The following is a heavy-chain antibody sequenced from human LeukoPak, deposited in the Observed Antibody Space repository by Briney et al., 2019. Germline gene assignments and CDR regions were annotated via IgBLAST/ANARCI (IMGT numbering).Heavy chain of an antibody. CDR3: ARAGGQLVDYYYYYMDV. V-gene: IGHV3-20*04. Sequence: PGGSLRLSCAASGFTFNAYTIHWVRQAPGKGLEWVSGINWNGGSTGYADSVKGRFTISRDNAKNSLYLQMNSLRAEDTALYYCARAGGQLVDYYYYYMDVWGKGTTVTVSS. CDR2: INWNGGST. J-gene: IGHJ6*03. CDR1: GFTFNAYT. D-gene: IGHD6-13*01.